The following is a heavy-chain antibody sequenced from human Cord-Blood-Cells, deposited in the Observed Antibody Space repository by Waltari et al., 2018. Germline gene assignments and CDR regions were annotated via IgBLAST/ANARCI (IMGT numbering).Heavy chain of an antibody. CDR1: GYTFTSYY. V-gene: IGHV1-46*01. D-gene: IGHD3-10*01. J-gene: IGHJ5*02. CDR3: ARDSSPYYYGSGSYSDWFDP. CDR2: INPSGGST. Sequence: QVQLVQSGAEVKKPGASVKVSCKASGYTFTSYYMHWVRQAPGQGLEGMGIINPSGGSTSYAQKFQGRVTMTRDTSRVTVYMELSSLRSEDTAVDYCARDSSPYYYGSGSYSDWFDPWGQGTLVTVSS.